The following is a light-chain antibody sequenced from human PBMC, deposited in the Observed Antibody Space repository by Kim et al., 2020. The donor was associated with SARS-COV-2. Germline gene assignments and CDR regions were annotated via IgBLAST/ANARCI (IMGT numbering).Light chain of an antibody. CDR1: QTVDRN. Sequence: PGARVTLSCRASQTVDRNLAWYQQKGGQPPRLLIYRASTRATDIPDRSSGSGSGTEFTLTIHSLRSEDSGNYYCQQFSKWPLTFGGGTKVDIK. V-gene: IGKV3-15*01. CDR3: QQFSKWPLT. CDR2: RAS. J-gene: IGKJ4*01.